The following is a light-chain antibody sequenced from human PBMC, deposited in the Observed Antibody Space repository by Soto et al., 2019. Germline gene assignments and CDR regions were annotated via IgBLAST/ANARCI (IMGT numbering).Light chain of an antibody. CDR3: QQYNTYPLT. Sequence: DIQMTQSPSSLPASVGDRVTITCRASQDISNYLAWFQQQPGKAPRSLIYVASTLQSGVPSRFSGSGSGTDFTLTISSLQPEDFATYFCQQYNTYPLTFGQGTKVDIK. V-gene: IGKV1-16*01. CDR1: QDISNY. CDR2: VAS. J-gene: IGKJ1*01.